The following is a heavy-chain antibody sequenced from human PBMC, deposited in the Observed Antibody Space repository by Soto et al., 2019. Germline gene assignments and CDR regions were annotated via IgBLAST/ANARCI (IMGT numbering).Heavy chain of an antibody. CDR2: ISSSGSTI. J-gene: IGHJ6*02. CDR3: ARAPVVGSFVLYNYGMDV. V-gene: IGHV3-11*01. Sequence: GGSLRLSCAASGFTFSDYYMSWIRQAPGKGLEWVSYISSSGSTIYYADSVKGRFTISRDNAKNSLYLQMNSLRAEDTAVYYCARAPVVGSFVLYNYGMDVWGQGTTVTVSS. D-gene: IGHD6-13*01. CDR1: GFTFSDYY.